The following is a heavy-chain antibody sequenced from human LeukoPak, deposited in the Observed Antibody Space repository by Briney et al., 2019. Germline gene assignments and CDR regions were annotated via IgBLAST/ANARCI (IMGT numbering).Heavy chain of an antibody. CDR2: ISGSGGST. CDR1: GFTFNSYA. CDR3: AKGAFEQWLVQVIPFDY. J-gene: IGHJ4*02. V-gene: IGHV3-23*01. Sequence: GGSLRLSCAASGFTFNSYAMSWVRQAPGKGLEWVSAISGSGGSTYYADSVKGRFTTSRDNSKNTRYLQMNSLRAEDTAVYYCAKGAFEQWLVQVIPFDYWGQGTLVTVSS. D-gene: IGHD6-19*01.